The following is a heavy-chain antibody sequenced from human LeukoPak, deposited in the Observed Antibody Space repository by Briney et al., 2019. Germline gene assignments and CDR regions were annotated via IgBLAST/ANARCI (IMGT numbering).Heavy chain of an antibody. Sequence: SETLSLTCTVSGGSISSRSYYWGWIRQPPGKGLEWIANIYYSGDTYYNPSLKSRVTISVDTSKNQFSLKLSSVAAADTAVYYCARDRSRWDSLPFDSWGQGTLVTVSS. CDR2: IYYSGDT. V-gene: IGHV4-39*07. CDR1: GGSISSRSYY. J-gene: IGHJ4*02. D-gene: IGHD1-26*01. CDR3: ARDRSRWDSLPFDS.